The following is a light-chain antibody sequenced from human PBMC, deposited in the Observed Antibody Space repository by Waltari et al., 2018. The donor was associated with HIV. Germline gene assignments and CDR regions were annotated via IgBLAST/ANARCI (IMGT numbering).Light chain of an antibody. CDR1: PTFDSNY. Sequence: EIVLTQSPGTLSLSPGERATLSCRASPTFDSNYLAWYQQKSGQAPRLLIYGASTRVTGIPDRFSGSGSETDFTLTISRLEPEDFAVYFCQQYGGSPFTFGRGTKVEI. V-gene: IGKV3-20*01. CDR2: GAS. J-gene: IGKJ4*01. CDR3: QQYGGSPFT.